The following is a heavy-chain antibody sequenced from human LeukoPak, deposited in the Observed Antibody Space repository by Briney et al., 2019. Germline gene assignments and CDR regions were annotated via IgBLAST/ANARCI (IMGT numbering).Heavy chain of an antibody. J-gene: IGHJ4*02. CDR2: IYSGGTT. V-gene: IGHV3-53*01. Sequence: PGGSLRLSCAASGFTVSRSYMIWARQAPGKGLEWVSVIYSGGTTYYADSVKGRFTISRDNSKNTLYLQMNSLRAEDTAVYYCARGVDDIAVAGHFDYWGQGTLVTVSS. CDR3: ARGVDDIAVAGHFDY. CDR1: GFTVSRSY. D-gene: IGHD6-19*01.